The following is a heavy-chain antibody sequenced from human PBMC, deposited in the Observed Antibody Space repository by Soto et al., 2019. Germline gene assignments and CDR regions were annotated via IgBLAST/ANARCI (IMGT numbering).Heavy chain of an antibody. CDR3: AHLIKTSYSSGWHGEGMDV. CDR1: GGTFSSYA. CDR2: INPSGGST. Sequence: QVQLVQSGAEVKKPGSSVKVSCKASGGTFSSYAISWVRQAPGQGLEWMGIINPSGGSTSYAQKFQGRVTMTRDTSTSTVYMELGSLRSEDTAVYYCAHLIKTSYSSGWHGEGMDVWGQGTTVTVSS. J-gene: IGHJ6*02. V-gene: IGHV1-46*01. D-gene: IGHD6-19*01.